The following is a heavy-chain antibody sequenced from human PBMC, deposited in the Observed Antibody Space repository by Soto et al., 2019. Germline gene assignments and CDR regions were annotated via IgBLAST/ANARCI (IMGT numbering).Heavy chain of an antibody. CDR1: GGSFSGYY. J-gene: IGHJ4*02. D-gene: IGHD6-19*01. Sequence: KSSETLSLTCAVYGGSFSGYYWSWIRQPPGKGLEWFGEINHSGSTYYTPSLQSRVAISVDTSKNQFSLKLNSVTAADTAVYYCARRTVNIRTFYSGLKTHCFDYWGQGTLVTVSS. CDR2: INHSGST. CDR3: ARRTVNIRTFYSGLKTHCFDY. V-gene: IGHV4-34*01.